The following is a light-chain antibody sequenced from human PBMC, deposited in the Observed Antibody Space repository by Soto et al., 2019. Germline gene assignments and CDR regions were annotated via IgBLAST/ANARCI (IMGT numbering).Light chain of an antibody. V-gene: IGLV2-8*01. CDR1: SSDVGGYNY. J-gene: IGLJ1*01. CDR3: SSYAGSNNLGI. Sequence: QSALTQPPSASGSPGQSVTISCTGTSSDVGGYNYVSWYQQHPGKAPKLIIYEVNKRTSGVPDRFSGSKSGNTASLTVSGLQAEDEADYYCSSYAGSNNLGIFGTGTKLTVL. CDR2: EVN.